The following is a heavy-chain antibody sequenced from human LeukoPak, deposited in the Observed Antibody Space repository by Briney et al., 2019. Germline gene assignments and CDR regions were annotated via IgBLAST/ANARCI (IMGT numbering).Heavy chain of an antibody. CDR1: GGSFSGYY. Sequence: PSETLSLTCAVYGGSFSGYYWSWIRQPPGKGLEWIGEINHSGSTNYNPSLKSRVTISVDTSKNQFSLKLSSVTAADTAVYYCARGTGSSWYGGPFDYWGQGTLVTVSS. D-gene: IGHD6-13*01. J-gene: IGHJ4*02. CDR3: ARGTGSSWYGGPFDY. V-gene: IGHV4-34*01. CDR2: INHSGST.